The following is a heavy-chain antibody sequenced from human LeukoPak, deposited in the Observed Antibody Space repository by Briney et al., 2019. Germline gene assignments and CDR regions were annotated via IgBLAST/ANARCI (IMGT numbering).Heavy chain of an antibody. CDR2: ISAYNGNT. CDR3: ARDIPITSPFLGIVGATLDAFDI. CDR1: GYTFTSYG. V-gene: IGHV1-18*01. Sequence: ASVKVSCKASGYTFTSYGISWVRQAPGQGLEWMGWISAYNGNTNYAQKLQGRVTMTTDTSTSTAYMELRSLRSDDTAVYYCARDIPITSPFLGIVGATLDAFDIWGQGTMVTVSS. D-gene: IGHD1-26*01. J-gene: IGHJ3*02.